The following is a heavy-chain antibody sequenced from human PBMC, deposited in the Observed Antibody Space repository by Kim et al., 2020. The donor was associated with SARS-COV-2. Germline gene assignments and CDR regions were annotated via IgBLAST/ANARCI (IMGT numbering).Heavy chain of an antibody. Sequence: GGSLRLSCAASGLAYRNFWMHWVRQVPGKGLVWVSGIDVAGSSTYYADSVKGRFTISRDNAKNTLYQQMHSPRSEDTAEYYCGTVFEYWGQGTLVTVSS. CDR3: GTVFEY. CDR2: IDVAGSST. V-gene: IGHV3-74*01. J-gene: IGHJ4*02. CDR1: GLAYRNFW.